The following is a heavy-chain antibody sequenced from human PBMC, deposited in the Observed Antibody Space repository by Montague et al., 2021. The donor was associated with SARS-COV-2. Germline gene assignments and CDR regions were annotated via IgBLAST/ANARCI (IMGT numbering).Heavy chain of an antibody. J-gene: IGHJ4*02. V-gene: IGHV4-39*01. CDR3: ANMGVGRITIFGVVSRGGLDY. CDR1: GGSISSSSYY. D-gene: IGHD3-3*01. Sequence: SETLSLTCTVSGGSISSSSYYWGWIRQPPGKGLEWIGNIYYSGNTYCNPSLKSRVTISVDTSKNQFSLKLSSVTAADTAVYYCANMGVGRITIFGVVSRGGLDYWGQGTLVTVSS. CDR2: IYYSGNT.